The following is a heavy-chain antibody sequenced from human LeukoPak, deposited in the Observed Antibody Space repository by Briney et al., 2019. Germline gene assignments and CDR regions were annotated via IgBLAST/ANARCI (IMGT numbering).Heavy chain of an antibody. CDR2: IYYSGST. J-gene: IGHJ4*02. Sequence: PSETLSLTCSVSGGSISSSSYYWGWIRQPPGKGLEWIGYIYYSGSTNYNPSLKSRVTISVDTSKNQFSLKLSSVTAADTAVYYCARGYNWNFYYFDYWGQGTLVTVSS. D-gene: IGHD1-7*01. V-gene: IGHV4-61*05. CDR3: ARGYNWNFYYFDY. CDR1: GGSISSSSYY.